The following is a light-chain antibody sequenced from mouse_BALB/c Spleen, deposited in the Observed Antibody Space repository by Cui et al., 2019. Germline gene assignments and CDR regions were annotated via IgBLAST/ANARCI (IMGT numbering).Light chain of an antibody. CDR1: SSVTY. CDR3: QQWSSYT. J-gene: IGKJ2*01. Sequence: QIVLTQSPAIMSASPGENVTMTCSAISSVTYMYWYQQKPGSSPRLLIYDTSNLASGVPVRFSGSGSGTSYSLTISRMEAEDAATYYCQQWSSYTFGGGTKLEIK. CDR2: DTS. V-gene: IGKV4-55*01.